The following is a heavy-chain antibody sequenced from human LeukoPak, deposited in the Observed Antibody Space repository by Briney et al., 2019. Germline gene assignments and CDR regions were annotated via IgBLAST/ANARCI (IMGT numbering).Heavy chain of an antibody. CDR3: ARGPSGYHNT. CDR1: GFTFDNYW. Sequence: GGSLRLSCTASGFTFDNYWMHWVRQAPGKGLVWVSRIKTDGSNTNYADSVKGRFTISRDNAKNTLYLQMNSLSSEDTAVYYCARGPSGYHNTGGQGTLVTVSS. V-gene: IGHV3-74*01. J-gene: IGHJ4*02. D-gene: IGHD5-12*01. CDR2: IKTDGSNT.